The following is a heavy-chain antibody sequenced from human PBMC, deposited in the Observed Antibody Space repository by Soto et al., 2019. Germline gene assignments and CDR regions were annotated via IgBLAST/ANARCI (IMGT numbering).Heavy chain of an antibody. Sequence: PSETLSLTCTVSGASINGFYWSWLRKSAGKGLEWIGRIYATGTTDYNPSLKSRVMMSVETSKKQFSLKLRSVTAADTAVYYCVRDGTKTLRDWFDPWGQGISVTVSS. J-gene: IGHJ5*02. CDR3: VRDGTKTLRDWFDP. CDR1: GASINGFY. D-gene: IGHD1-1*01. V-gene: IGHV4-4*07. CDR2: IYATGTT.